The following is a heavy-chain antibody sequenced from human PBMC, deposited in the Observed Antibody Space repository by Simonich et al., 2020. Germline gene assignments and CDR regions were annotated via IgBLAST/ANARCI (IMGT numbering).Heavy chain of an antibody. Sequence: QVQLVQSGAEVKKPGASVKVSCKASGYTFTGYYMHWVRQAPGQGLEWMGWINPNSGGTNHEQKFQGRVTMTRDTSISTADMELSRLRSDDTAVYYCARVRFEAFDIWGQGTMVTVSS. V-gene: IGHV1-2*02. CDR1: GYTFTGYY. CDR3: ARVRFEAFDI. CDR2: INPNSGGT. J-gene: IGHJ3*02.